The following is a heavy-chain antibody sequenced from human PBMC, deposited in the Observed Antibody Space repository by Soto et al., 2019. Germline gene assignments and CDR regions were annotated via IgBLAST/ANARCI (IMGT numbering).Heavy chain of an antibody. Sequence: QITLKESGPPLVKPTQTLTLTCSFSGFSLSTSGVAVGWIRQPPGKALEWLALIYWDDDKRYSPSLQSRLTITKDTPKMQVVLTVTNMDTVDTATYYCAHSLFGTPYAFDIWGQGTMVTVSS. J-gene: IGHJ3*02. CDR2: IYWDDDK. CDR3: AHSLFGTPYAFDI. V-gene: IGHV2-5*02. CDR1: GFSLSTSGVA. D-gene: IGHD2-21*01.